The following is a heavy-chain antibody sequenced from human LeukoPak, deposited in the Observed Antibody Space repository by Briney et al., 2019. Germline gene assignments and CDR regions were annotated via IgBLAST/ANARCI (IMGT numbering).Heavy chain of an antibody. CDR3: ATDRLLWFGELDS. CDR1: GGSISSYY. D-gene: IGHD3-10*01. J-gene: IGHJ5*01. Sequence: SETLSLTCTVSGGSISSYYWSWIRQPPGKGLEWIASIYYSGSTYYNPSLKSRVTISVDTSKNQFSLKLSSVTAADTAVYYCATDRLLWFGELDSWGQGTLVTVSS. V-gene: IGHV4-39*07. CDR2: IYYSGST.